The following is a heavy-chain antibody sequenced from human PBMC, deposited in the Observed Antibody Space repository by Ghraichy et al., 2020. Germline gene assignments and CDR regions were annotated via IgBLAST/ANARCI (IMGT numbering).Heavy chain of an antibody. V-gene: IGHV3-48*02. D-gene: IGHD6-13*01. Sequence: GGSLRLSCAASGFTFSNYNMYWVRQAPGKGLEWVSYISSGSSTIYYADSVRGRFTISRDNAKNSLYLQINNLRDEDTAVYYCATVAYSSSWVFDYWGQGTLVTVSS. J-gene: IGHJ4*02. CDR3: ATVAYSSSWVFDY. CDR2: ISSGSSTI. CDR1: GFTFSNYN.